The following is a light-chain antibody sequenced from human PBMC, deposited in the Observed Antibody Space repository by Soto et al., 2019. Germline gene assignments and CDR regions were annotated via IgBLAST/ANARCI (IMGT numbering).Light chain of an antibody. V-gene: IGLV2-14*01. CDR3: SSYTSSSSPYV. CDR1: SSDVGGYNY. CDR2: EVS. Sequence: SVLTQPASVSGSPGQSITISCTGTSSDVGGYNYVSWYQQHPGKAPKLMIYEVSNRPSGVANRFSGSKSGNTASLNISGLQAEDEADYYCSSYTSSSSPYVFGTGTKLTVL. J-gene: IGLJ1*01.